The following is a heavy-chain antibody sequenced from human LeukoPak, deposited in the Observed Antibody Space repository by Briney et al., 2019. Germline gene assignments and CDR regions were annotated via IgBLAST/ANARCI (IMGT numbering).Heavy chain of an antibody. CDR1: GYTFTGYY. CDR2: INPNSGGT. D-gene: IGHD3-16*02. Sequence: GASVKVSCKASGYTFTGYYMHWVRQAPGQGLEWMGWINPNSGGTNHAQKFQGRVTMTRDTSISTAYMELSRLRSDDTAVYYCARINYDYVWGSYRYHFDYWGQGTLVTVSS. V-gene: IGHV1-2*02. J-gene: IGHJ4*02. CDR3: ARINYDYVWGSYRYHFDY.